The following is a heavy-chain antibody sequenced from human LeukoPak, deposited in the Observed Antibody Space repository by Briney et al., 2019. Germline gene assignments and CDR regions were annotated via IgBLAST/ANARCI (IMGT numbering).Heavy chain of an antibody. CDR1: GGSISSGSYY. V-gene: IGHV4-61*02. D-gene: IGHD3-3*01. CDR3: ARTRFGVVPTRYYYYYYMDV. Sequence: SQTLSLTCTVSGGSISSGSYYWSWIRQPAGKGLEWIGRIYTGGSTNYNPSLKSRVTISVDTSKNQFSLKLSSVTAADTAVYYCARTRFGVVPTRYYYYYYMDVWGKGTTVTVSS. CDR2: IYTGGST. J-gene: IGHJ6*03.